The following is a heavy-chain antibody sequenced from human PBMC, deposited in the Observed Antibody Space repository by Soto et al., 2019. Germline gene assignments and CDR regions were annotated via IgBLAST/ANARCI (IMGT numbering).Heavy chain of an antibody. CDR1: GYTFTGHH. Sequence: ASGKVSCKTSGYTFTGHHIHWVRQAPGQGLEWMGWINPISGGTKYREKFQGRVSITRDKSSSTAYMELSSLASDDSAVYYCAKDGRHCSGGSCPQGHWGQGTLVTVSS. D-gene: IGHD2-15*01. CDR3: AKDGRHCSGGSCPQGH. J-gene: IGHJ4*02. CDR2: INPISGGT. V-gene: IGHV1-2*02.